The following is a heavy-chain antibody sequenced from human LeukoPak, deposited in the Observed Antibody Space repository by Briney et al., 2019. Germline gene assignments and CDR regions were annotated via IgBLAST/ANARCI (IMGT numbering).Heavy chain of an antibody. CDR3: ATASGSPFWSGYSFDY. D-gene: IGHD3-3*01. CDR1: GYTLTELS. V-gene: IGHV1-24*01. J-gene: IGHJ4*02. Sequence: GASVKVSCKVSGYTLTELSMHWVRQAPGKGLEWMGGFDPENGETIYAQKFQGRVTMTEDTSTDTAYMELSSLRSEDTAVYYCATASGSPFWSGYSFDYWGQGTLVTVSS. CDR2: FDPENGET.